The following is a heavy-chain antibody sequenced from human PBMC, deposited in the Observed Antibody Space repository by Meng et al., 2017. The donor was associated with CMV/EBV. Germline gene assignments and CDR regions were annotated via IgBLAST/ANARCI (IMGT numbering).Heavy chain of an antibody. CDR1: GYTFISYG. V-gene: IGHV1-18*01. J-gene: IGHJ6*02. CDR3: ARRNNYNYYYYGMDV. CDR2: ISAYNGNT. Sequence: ASVKVSCKASGYTFISYGISWVRQAPGQGLEWMGWISAYNGNTNYAQKLQGRVTMTTDTSTSTAYMELRSLRSDDTAVYYCARRNNYNYYYYGMDVWGQGTTVTVSS. D-gene: IGHD4-11*01.